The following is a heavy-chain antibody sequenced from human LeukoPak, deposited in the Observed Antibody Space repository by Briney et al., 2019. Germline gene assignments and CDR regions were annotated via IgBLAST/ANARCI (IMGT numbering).Heavy chain of an antibody. D-gene: IGHD6-6*01. Sequence: GESLKISCKGSGYSFTSYWIGWVRQMPGKGLEWMGIIYPADSDTRYSPSFQGQVTISADKSISTAYLQWSSLKASDTAMYYCARSVASSFTDFDYWGQGTLVTVSS. CDR3: ARSVASSFTDFDY. CDR2: IYPADSDT. J-gene: IGHJ4*02. CDR1: GYSFTSYW. V-gene: IGHV5-51*01.